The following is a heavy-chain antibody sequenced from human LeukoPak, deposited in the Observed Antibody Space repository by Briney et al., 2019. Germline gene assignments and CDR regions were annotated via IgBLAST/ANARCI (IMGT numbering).Heavy chain of an antibody. Sequence: ESGPTLVKPTQTLTLTCTFSGFSLSTSGVGVGWIRQPPGKALEWLALIYWNDDKRYSPSLKSRLTITKDTSKNQVVLTMTNMDPVDTATYYCAHTTRDDYDFWSGYYPYYFDYWGQGTLVTVSS. CDR3: AHTTRDDYDFWSGYYPYYFDY. CDR2: IYWNDDK. CDR1: GFSLSTSGVG. J-gene: IGHJ4*02. V-gene: IGHV2-5*01. D-gene: IGHD3-3*01.